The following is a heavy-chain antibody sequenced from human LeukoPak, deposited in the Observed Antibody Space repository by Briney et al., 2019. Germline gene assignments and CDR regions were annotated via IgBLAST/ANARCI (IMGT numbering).Heavy chain of an antibody. Sequence: ASVKVSCKASGYTFTSYYMHWVRQAPGQGLEWVGIINPGDGGTSYAQKFQGRATVSRDTPTSTLYMELSSLRSEDTALYYCAREPRKDGHNGMDVWGQGTTVTVSS. CDR3: AREPRKDGHNGMDV. CDR1: GYTFTSYY. D-gene: IGHD5-24*01. CDR2: INPGDGGT. J-gene: IGHJ6*02. V-gene: IGHV1-46*01.